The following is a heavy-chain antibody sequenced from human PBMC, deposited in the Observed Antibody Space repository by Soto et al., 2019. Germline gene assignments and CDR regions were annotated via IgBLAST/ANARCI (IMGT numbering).Heavy chain of an antibody. CDR1: GFTFSSYW. CDR2: INTDGSST. V-gene: IGHV3-74*01. Sequence: VGSLRLSCAASGFTFSSYWMHWVRQAPGKGLVWVSRINTDGSSTSYADSVKGRFTISRDNAKNTLYLQMNSLRAEDTAVYYCAKSLVARPYDYWGQGTLVTVSS. CDR3: AKSLVARPYDY. D-gene: IGHD6-6*01. J-gene: IGHJ4*02.